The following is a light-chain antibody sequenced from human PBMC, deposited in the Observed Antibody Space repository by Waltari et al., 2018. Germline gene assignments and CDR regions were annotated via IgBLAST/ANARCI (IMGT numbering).Light chain of an antibody. CDR2: DVS. J-gene: IGLJ2*01. CDR1: SSDVCGYNY. Sequence: QSALTQPASVSGSPGQSITISCPGTSSDVCGYNYVSWYQQHPGNTPKLMIYDVSNRPSGGSNRVSGSKSGNTASLTISGLQAEDEADYYCSSYTSSSTVFGGGTKLTVL. V-gene: IGLV2-14*03. CDR3: SSYTSSSTV.